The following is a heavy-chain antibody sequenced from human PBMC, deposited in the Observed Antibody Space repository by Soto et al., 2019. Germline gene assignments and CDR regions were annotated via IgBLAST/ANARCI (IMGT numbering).Heavy chain of an antibody. V-gene: IGHV1-69*01. CDR2: IIPIFGTA. Sequence: QVQLVQSGAEVKKPGSSVKVSCKASGGTFSSYAISWVRQAPGQGLEWMGGIIPIFGTANYAQKFQGRVTITADESTSTAYMELSSLRSEDTAVYYCARVGGGCTKPYGYYYYGMDVWGQGTTVTVSS. CDR3: ARVGGGCTKPYGYYYYGMDV. J-gene: IGHJ6*02. D-gene: IGHD2-8*01. CDR1: GGTFSSYA.